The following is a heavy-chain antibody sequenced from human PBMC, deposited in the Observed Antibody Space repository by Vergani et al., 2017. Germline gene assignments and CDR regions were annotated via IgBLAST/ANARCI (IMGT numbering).Heavy chain of an antibody. V-gene: IGHV3-7*01. D-gene: IGHD2-15*01. Sequence: EVHLEESGGGLVQPGGSLRLSCAASGFTFGDYYMAWIRLAPGKGLDWVASIKRDGTVTFYVDSVKGRFTISRDNAKTTLYLQMNSLRDEDRGVYYCARSSGGSAPYLHYWGQGTLVTVAS. CDR1: GFTFGDYY. J-gene: IGHJ1*01. CDR3: ARSSGGSAPYLHY. CDR2: IKRDGTVT.